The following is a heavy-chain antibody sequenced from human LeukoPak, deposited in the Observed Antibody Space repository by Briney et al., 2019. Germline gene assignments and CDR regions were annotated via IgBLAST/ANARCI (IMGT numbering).Heavy chain of an antibody. Sequence: RGSLRLSCAASGFTFSDYYMSWIRQAPGKGLEWVSYISSSDTIYYADSVKGRFTISRDNAKNSLYLQMNSLRAEDTAVYYCATSRGYCSSTSCRDDYYFDYWGQGTLVTVSS. D-gene: IGHD2-2*01. V-gene: IGHV3-11*01. J-gene: IGHJ4*02. CDR1: GFTFSDYY. CDR2: ISSSDTI. CDR3: ATSRGYCSSTSCRDDYYFDY.